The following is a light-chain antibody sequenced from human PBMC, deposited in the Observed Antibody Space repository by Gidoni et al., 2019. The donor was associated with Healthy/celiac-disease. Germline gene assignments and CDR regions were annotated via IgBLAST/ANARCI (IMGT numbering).Light chain of an antibody. CDR1: NSNIGRNS. Sequence: QSVLTQPPSASGTPGQRVTISCSGSNSNIGRNSVNWYQQPPGTAPKAPKLLIHSPNQRPSGVPDRFSGSKSATSASLAISGLQSEDEGNYYCAAWDDSLRGSVVFGGGTKLTVL. CDR2: SPN. J-gene: IGLJ2*01. V-gene: IGLV1-44*01. CDR3: AAWDDSLRGSVV.